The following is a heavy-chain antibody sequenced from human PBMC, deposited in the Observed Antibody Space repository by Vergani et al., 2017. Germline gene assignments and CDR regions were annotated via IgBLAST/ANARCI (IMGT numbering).Heavy chain of an antibody. CDR1: AYSFTNYW. Sequence: EVQLVQSGAEVKKPGESLKISCKGSAYSFTNYWIGWVRQMPGKGLECMGIIHPGDSDTRYSPSFQGQVTISADKSISTVYLQWSSLKASDTAMYYCARQQYYYESSGYHGNFDYWGQGTLVTVSS. V-gene: IGHV5-51*01. D-gene: IGHD3-22*01. CDR2: IHPGDSDT. CDR3: ARQQYYYESSGYHGNFDY. J-gene: IGHJ4*02.